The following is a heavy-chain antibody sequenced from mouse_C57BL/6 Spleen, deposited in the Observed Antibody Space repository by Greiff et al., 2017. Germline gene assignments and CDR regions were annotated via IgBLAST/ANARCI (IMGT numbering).Heavy chain of an antibody. V-gene: IGHV5-9*01. Sequence: EVHLVESGGGLVKPGGSLKLSCAASGFTFSSYTMSWVRQTPEKRLEWVATISGGGGNTYYPDSVKGRFTISRDNAKHTLYLQMSSLRSEDTALYYCATHYYGSSFLYCDYWGQGTTLTVSS. CDR2: ISGGGGNT. CDR1: GFTFSSYT. CDR3: ATHYYGSSFLYCDY. D-gene: IGHD1-1*01. J-gene: IGHJ2*01.